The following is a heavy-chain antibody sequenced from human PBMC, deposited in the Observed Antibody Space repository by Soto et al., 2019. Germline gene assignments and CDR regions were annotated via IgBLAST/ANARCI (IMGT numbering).Heavy chain of an antibody. CDR2: IEQDGSEK. CDR3: ASLRVI. J-gene: IGHJ3*01. V-gene: IGHV3-7*05. CDR1: GVTFSDYW. Sequence: GGSLRLSCAASGVTFSDYWMSWVRQAPGKGLEWVANIEQDGSEKSYVDSVKGRFTISRDNAKNSLYLQMNNLRAEDTAVYYCASLRVIWGQGTMVTVSS.